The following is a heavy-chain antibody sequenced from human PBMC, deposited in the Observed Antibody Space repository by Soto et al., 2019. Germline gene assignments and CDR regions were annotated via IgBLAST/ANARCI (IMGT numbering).Heavy chain of an antibody. CDR3: ARDGGMAAAGAGY. V-gene: IGHV3-66*01. Sequence: EVQLVESGGGLVQPGGSLRLSCAASGFTVSSNYMSWVRQAPGKGLEWLSVIYSGGSTYYADSVKGIFTISRDNSKITRYLQMTSLRAADTAVYYCARDGGMAAAGAGYWGQRSLVNVSS. CDR2: IYSGGST. J-gene: IGHJ4*02. D-gene: IGHD6-13*01. CDR1: GFTVSSNY.